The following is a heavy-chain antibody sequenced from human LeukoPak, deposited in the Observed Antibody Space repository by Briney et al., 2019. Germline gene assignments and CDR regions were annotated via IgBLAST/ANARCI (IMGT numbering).Heavy chain of an antibody. CDR1: GFTFSSYA. V-gene: IGHV3-23*01. CDR3: TRDTFGARDS. CDR2: ISGSGTSA. J-gene: IGHJ4*02. Sequence: GGSLRLSCAASGFTFSSYAMSWVRQAPGKGLEWVSGISGSGTSAYYADSVKGRFTISRDNAKNTLYLQMNRLRAEDTAVYYCTRDTFGARDSWGQGTLVTVSS. D-gene: IGHD3-10*01.